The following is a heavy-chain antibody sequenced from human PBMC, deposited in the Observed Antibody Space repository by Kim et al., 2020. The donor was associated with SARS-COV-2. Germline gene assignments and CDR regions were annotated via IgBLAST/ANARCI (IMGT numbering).Heavy chain of an antibody. CDR3: ARVGPTREDY. J-gene: IGHJ4*02. Sequence: SETLSLTCAVYGGTFSGYYWSWIRHVPEKGLEWIGEISHSGKTNYNPSLRSRLAMSVDTSKNQFSLKLRSVTPADTAVYFCARVGPTREDYWGQGTLVT. CDR1: GGTFSGYY. V-gene: IGHV4-34*10. D-gene: IGHD1-26*01. CDR2: ISHSGKT.